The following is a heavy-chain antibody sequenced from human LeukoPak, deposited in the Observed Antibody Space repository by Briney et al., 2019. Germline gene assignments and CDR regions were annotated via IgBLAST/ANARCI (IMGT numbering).Heavy chain of an antibody. CDR3: ARVPPELRYFDWFGWFDP. CDR2: IKQDGSEK. D-gene: IGHD3-9*01. Sequence: PGGSLRLSCAASGFTFSSYWMSWVRQAPGKGLEWVANIKQDGSEKYYVDSVKGRFTISRDNAKNSLYLQMNSLRAEDTAVYYCARVPPELRYFDWFGWFDPWGQGTLVTVSS. CDR1: GFTFSSYW. J-gene: IGHJ5*02. V-gene: IGHV3-7*03.